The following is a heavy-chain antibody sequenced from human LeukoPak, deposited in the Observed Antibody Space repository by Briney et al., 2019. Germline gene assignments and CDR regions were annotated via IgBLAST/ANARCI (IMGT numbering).Heavy chain of an antibody. CDR1: LGTFSSYV. CDR2: IIPIIGIA. V-gene: IGHV1-69*04. J-gene: IGHJ4*02. D-gene: IGHD4/OR15-4a*01. CDR3: AGDDYGLMRDY. Sequence: SVKVSRMDSLGTFSSYVISWVRPAPGQGVEWMGRIIPIIGIANYAQKFQGRVTIPADKSTSTAYMELSRLRSEDTAVYYCAGDDYGLMRDYWGQGSLVTVSS.